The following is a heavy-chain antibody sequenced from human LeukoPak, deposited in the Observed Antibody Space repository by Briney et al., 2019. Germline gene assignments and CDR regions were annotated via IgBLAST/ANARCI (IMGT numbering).Heavy chain of an antibody. V-gene: IGHV3-21*01. Sequence: GGSLRLSCAASGFTFSSYSMNWVRQAPGKGLEWVSSISSSSSYIYYADSVKGRFTISRDNAKNSLYLQMNSLRAEDTAVYYCARDPTTMVRGVHLPSDYWGQGTQVTVSS. CDR3: ARDPTTMVRGVHLPSDY. J-gene: IGHJ4*02. CDR1: GFTFSSYS. CDR2: ISSSSSYI. D-gene: IGHD3-10*01.